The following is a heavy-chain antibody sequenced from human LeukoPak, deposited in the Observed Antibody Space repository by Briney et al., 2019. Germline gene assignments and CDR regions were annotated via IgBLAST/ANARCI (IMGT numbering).Heavy chain of an antibody. CDR2: ISSDGSKT. V-gene: IGHV3-30*18. CDR3: AKSAADFWSGYYDF. CDR1: GFPFSSYW. Sequence: GGSLRLSCVASGFPFSSYWMTWVRQAPGKGLEWVAVISSDGSKTYYADSVKGRFTISRDNSKNTLYLQMNTLRVADTAVYYCAKSAADFWSGYYDFWGQGILVTVSS. J-gene: IGHJ4*02. D-gene: IGHD3-3*01.